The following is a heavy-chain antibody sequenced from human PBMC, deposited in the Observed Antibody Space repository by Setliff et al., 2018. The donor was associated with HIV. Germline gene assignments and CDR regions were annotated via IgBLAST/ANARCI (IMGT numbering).Heavy chain of an antibody. D-gene: IGHD3-22*01. CDR3: ARDPVITMMVGPKFYFDY. J-gene: IGHJ4*02. CDR2: IYTSGST. CDR1: SGSIHSGSCY. Sequence: SETLSLTCIVSSGSIHSGSCYWSWIRQPVGKGLEWIGRIYTSGSTDYNPSLKSRVAISVDTSKNHFSLNLTSVTAADTAIYFCARDPVITMMVGPKFYFDYWGQGILVTVS. V-gene: IGHV4-61*02.